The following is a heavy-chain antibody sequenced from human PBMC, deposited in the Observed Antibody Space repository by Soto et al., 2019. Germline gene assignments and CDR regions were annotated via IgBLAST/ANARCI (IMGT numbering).Heavy chain of an antibody. Sequence: GGSLRLSCAASGFTFSSYAMHWVRQAPGKGLEWVAVISYDGSNKYYADSVKGRFTISRDNSKNTLHLQMNSLRAEDTAVYYCARSIVGATTYAFDIWGQGTMVTVSS. CDR1: GFTFSSYA. J-gene: IGHJ3*02. CDR3: ARSIVGATTYAFDI. CDR2: ISYDGSNK. V-gene: IGHV3-30-3*01. D-gene: IGHD1-26*01.